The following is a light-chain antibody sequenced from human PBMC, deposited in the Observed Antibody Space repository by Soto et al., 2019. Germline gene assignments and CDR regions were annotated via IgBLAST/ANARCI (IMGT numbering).Light chain of an antibody. CDR1: QSVLYSSNNKNY. J-gene: IGKJ1*01. Sequence: DIVMTQSPDSLAVSLGERATINCKSSQSVLYSSNNKNYLAWYQQKPGQPPKLLIYWASTRESGVPDRFSGSGSGTDFTLTISNLQAEDVAVYYCQQYYTNPRTFGQGTKVDIK. CDR2: WAS. V-gene: IGKV4-1*01. CDR3: QQYYTNPRT.